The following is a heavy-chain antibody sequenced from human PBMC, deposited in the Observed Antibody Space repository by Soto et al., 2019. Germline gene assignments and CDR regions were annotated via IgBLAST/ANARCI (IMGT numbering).Heavy chain of an antibody. CDR2: IGAAGDT. J-gene: IGHJ4*02. D-gene: IGHD6-13*01. CDR1: GFTFSNYD. V-gene: IGHV3-13*01. Sequence: EVQLVESGGGLGQPGGSLRLSCAASGFTFSNYDMHWVRQVTGKGLEWVSAIGAAGDTYYPDSVKGRFTISRENANNSLYLQMNSLRAEDTAVYYCASGGWGSSWYEGGSRIDYWGQGALVTVSS. CDR3: ASGGWGSSWYEGGSRIDY.